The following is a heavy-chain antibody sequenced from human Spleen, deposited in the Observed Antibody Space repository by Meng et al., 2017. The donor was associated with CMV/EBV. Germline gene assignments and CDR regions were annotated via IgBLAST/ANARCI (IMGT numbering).Heavy chain of an antibody. D-gene: IGHD6-13*01. Sequence: GESLKISCAASGFTFSSYGMHWVRQAPGKGLEWVANIKKDGSEKHYVDSVKGRFTISRDNAENSLYLQMNSLRAEDTAVYYCATEPPISQTSSPIRWGQGTLVTVSS. V-gene: IGHV3-7*04. CDR2: IKKDGSEK. CDR3: ATEPPISQTSSPIR. CDR1: GFTFSSYG. J-gene: IGHJ4*02.